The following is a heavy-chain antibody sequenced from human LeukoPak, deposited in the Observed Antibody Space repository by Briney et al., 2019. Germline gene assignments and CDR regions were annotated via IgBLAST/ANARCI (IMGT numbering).Heavy chain of an antibody. Sequence: SVKVSCKASGGTFSSYAISWVRQAPGQGLEWMGGIIPIFGTANYAQKFQGRVTMTRDTSTGTAYLELSSLRSEDSAVYYCVRTPPNWGADFWGQGTLVTVSS. CDR3: VRTPPNWGADF. CDR2: IIPIFGTA. J-gene: IGHJ4*02. D-gene: IGHD7-27*01. CDR1: GGTFSSYA. V-gene: IGHV1-69*05.